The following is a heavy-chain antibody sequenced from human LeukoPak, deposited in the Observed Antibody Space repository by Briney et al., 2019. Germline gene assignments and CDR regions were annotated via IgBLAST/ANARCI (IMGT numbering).Heavy chain of an antibody. D-gene: IGHD4-17*01. J-gene: IGHJ4*02. V-gene: IGHV1-2*02. Sequence: ASVKVSCKASGYTFTGYYMHWVRQAPGQGLEWMGWINPNSGGTNYAQKFQGRVTMTRDTSISTAYMELSRLRSDDTAVYYCASPLSGDYGPIHYWGQGPLATVSS. CDR3: ASPLSGDYGPIHY. CDR2: INPNSGGT. CDR1: GYTFTGYY.